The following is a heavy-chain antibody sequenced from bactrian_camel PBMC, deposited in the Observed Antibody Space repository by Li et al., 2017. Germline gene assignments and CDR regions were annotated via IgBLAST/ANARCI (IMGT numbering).Heavy chain of an antibody. V-gene: IGHV3S6*01. D-gene: IGHD3*01. J-gene: IGHJ4*01. CDR3: AADFRGGDIFSPEKYGR. CDR2: IYRHGDFT. CDR1: RSTYSSNC. Sequence: QVQLVESGGGSVQAGGSLRPSCAASRSTYSSNCMAWLRQVPGKEREGVAAIYRHGDFTYYGDSVRGRFTIAQDNAKNTLYLQMNSLIPEDTAMYYCAADFRGGDIFSPEKYGRWGQGTQVTVS.